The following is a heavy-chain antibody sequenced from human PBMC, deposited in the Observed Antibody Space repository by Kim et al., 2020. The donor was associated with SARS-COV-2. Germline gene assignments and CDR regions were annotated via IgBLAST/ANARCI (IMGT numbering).Heavy chain of an antibody. Sequence: NHSGCTHYNPSLKSRVTISVDTSKNQFSLKLSSVTAADTAVYYCARGYYHWGQGTLVTVSS. J-gene: IGHJ5*02. D-gene: IGHD2-8*01. CDR2: NHSGCT. CDR3: ARGYYH. V-gene: IGHV4-34*01.